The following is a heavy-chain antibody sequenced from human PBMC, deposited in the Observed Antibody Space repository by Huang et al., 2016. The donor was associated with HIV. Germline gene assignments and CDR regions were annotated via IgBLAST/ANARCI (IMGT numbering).Heavy chain of an antibody. CDR3: ARGQGGYYYYYMDV. J-gene: IGHJ6*03. CDR1: GGSFSGYY. Sequence: QVQLQQWGAGLLRLSETLSLTCAVYGGSFSGYYGTWIRQPPGKGLEWIGEINHSEGTNYNPSLKRRFTISVDTSRNQFSLTLTSVTAADTAVYYCARGQGGYYYYYMDVWGKGTTVTVSS. CDR2: INHSEGT. V-gene: IGHV4-34*01.